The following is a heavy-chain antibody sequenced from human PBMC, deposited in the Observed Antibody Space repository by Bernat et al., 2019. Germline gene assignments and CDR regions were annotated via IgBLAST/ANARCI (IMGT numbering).Heavy chain of an antibody. CDR2: LYNSGTT. Sequence: QLQLQGSGPGLVKPSETLSLTCTVSGGSISSGNYYWGWIRQPPGKGLEWIGSLYNSGTTYYNPSLKSRVTISVDTSKKQFSLKVNSVTAADTAVYYCAVAPDYWGQGTLVTVSS. CDR3: AVAPDY. D-gene: IGHD2-15*01. J-gene: IGHJ4*02. CDR1: GGSISSGNYY. V-gene: IGHV4-39*01.